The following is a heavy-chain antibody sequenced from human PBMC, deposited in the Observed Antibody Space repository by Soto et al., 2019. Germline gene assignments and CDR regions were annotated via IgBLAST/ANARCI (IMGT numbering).Heavy chain of an antibody. CDR2: MNPNSGNT. Sequence: QVQLVQSGAEVKKPGASVKVSCKASGYTFTSYDINWVRQATGQGLEWMGWMNPNSGNTGYAQKFKGRVTMNRNTSISTAYVELGSLRAEETAVYYCAREKTCYGMDVWGQGTTVTVSS. CDR1: GYTFTSYD. CDR3: AREKTCYGMDV. V-gene: IGHV1-8*01. J-gene: IGHJ6*02.